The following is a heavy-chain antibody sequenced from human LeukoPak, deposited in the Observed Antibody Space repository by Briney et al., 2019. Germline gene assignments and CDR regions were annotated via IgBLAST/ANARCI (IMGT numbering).Heavy chain of an antibody. V-gene: IGHV3-30*02. CDR1: GFTFSSYG. J-gene: IGHJ6*03. Sequence: PGGSLRLSCAASGFTFSSYGMHWVRQAPGKRLEWVAFIRYDGSNKYYADSVKGRFTISRDNARNSLYLQMNSLRAEDTAVYYCARDPYSGTYGDTYYYYMDVWGKGTTVTISS. D-gene: IGHD1-26*01. CDR3: ARDPYSGTYGDTYYYYMDV. CDR2: IRYDGSNK.